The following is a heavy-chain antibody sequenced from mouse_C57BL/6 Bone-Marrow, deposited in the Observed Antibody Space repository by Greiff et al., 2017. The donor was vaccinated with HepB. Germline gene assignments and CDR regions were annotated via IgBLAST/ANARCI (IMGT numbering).Heavy chain of an antibody. V-gene: IGHV3-6*01. D-gene: IGHD1-1*01. CDR3: ARESSKAMDY. Sequence: ESGPGLVKPSQSLSLTCSVTGYSITSGYYWNWIRQFPGNKLEWMGYISYDGSNNYNPSLKNRISITRDTSKNQFFLKLNSVTTEDTATYCCARESSKAMDYWGQGTSVTVSS. CDR2: ISYDGSN. J-gene: IGHJ4*01. CDR1: GYSITSGYY.